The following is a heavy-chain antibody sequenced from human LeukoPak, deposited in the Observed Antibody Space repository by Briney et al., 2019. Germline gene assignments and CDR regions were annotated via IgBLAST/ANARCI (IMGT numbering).Heavy chain of an antibody. CDR2: ISAYNGNT. V-gene: IGHV1-18*01. CDR1: GYTFTSYG. CDR3: AGDPVGWEEGMYYFDY. D-gene: IGHD1-26*01. J-gene: IGHJ4*02. Sequence: ASVKVSCKASGYTFTSYGISWVRQAPGQGLEWMGWISAYNGNTNYAQKLQGRVTMTTDTSTSTAYMELRSLRSDDKAVYYCAGDPVGWEEGMYYFDYWGQGTLVTVSS.